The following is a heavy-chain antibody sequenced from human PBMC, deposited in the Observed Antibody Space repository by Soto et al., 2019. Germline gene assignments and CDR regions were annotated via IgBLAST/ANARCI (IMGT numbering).Heavy chain of an antibody. J-gene: IGHJ4*02. Sequence: QVQLVQSGAEVKKPGSSVKVSCKASGGTFNSYVFNWVRQAPGQGLEWMGGIISIFGTPNYGQKFQGRVTSTADESTATGFMELSSLTSEDTAIYSWARDLGSGYDPGDYWGQGTLVTVSS. V-gene: IGHV1-69*12. CDR1: GGTFNSYV. CDR2: IISIFGTP. D-gene: IGHD5-12*01. CDR3: ARDLGSGYDPGDY.